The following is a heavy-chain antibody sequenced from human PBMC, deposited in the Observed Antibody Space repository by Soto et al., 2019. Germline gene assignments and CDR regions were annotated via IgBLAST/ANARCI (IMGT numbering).Heavy chain of an antibody. CDR3: ARGKVRGSGSWDY. D-gene: IGHD3-10*01. CDR1: GYTFTSYA. Sequence: GASVKVSCKASGYTFTSYAMHWVRQAPGQRLEWMGWINAGNGNTKYSQKFQGRVTITRDTSASTAYMGLSSLRSEDTAVYYCARGKVRGSGSWDYWGQGNLVTVSS. V-gene: IGHV1-3*01. J-gene: IGHJ4*02. CDR2: INAGNGNT.